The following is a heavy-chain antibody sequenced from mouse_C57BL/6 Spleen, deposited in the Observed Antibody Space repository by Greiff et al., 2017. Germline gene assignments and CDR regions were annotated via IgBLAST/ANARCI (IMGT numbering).Heavy chain of an antibody. CDR3: ARRDYGSSYYAMDY. CDR1: GYTFTSYW. CDR2: IYPGSGST. D-gene: IGHD1-1*01. V-gene: IGHV1-55*01. J-gene: IGHJ4*01. Sequence: QVQLQQSGAELVKPGASVKMSCKASGYTFTSYWLTWVKQRPGQGLEWLGDIYPGSGSTNYNEKFKSKATLTVDTSSSTAYMQLSSLTSEDSAVYYCARRDYGSSYYAMDYWGQGTSVTVSS.